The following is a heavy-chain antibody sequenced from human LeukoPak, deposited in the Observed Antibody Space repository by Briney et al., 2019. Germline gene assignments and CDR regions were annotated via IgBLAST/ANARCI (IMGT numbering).Heavy chain of an antibody. D-gene: IGHD6-6*01. Sequence: AGGSLRLSCVASGFTFNTYTMHWVRQAPGKGLEWMALVLSGGASEYNTDSAKGQFTISRDNSKNTLFLQMNSLRPEDTAVYYCVREGAVEARLGPAFDVWGQGTMVTVSS. CDR1: GFTFNTYT. CDR2: VLSGGASE. CDR3: VREGAVEARLGPAFDV. V-gene: IGHV3-30-3*01. J-gene: IGHJ3*01.